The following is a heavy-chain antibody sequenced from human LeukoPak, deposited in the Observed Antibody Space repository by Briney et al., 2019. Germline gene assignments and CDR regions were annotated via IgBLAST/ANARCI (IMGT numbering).Heavy chain of an antibody. CDR1: GGSLSNNY. Sequence: SETLSLTCTVSGGSLSNNYWSCIQQPPGKGLEWIGYIYYTGSTSYNPSLKSRVTVSVDTSKNQFSMKLSSVTAADTAVYYCARGKVVAGTPGQNSWDYWGQGTLVTVSS. D-gene: IGHD6-19*01. V-gene: IGHV4-59*12. CDR3: ARGKVVAGTPGQNSWDY. CDR2: IYYTGST. J-gene: IGHJ4*02.